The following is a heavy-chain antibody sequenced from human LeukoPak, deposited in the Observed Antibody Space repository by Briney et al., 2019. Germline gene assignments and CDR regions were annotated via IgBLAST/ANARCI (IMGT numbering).Heavy chain of an antibody. CDR3: ARRIAAYYFDY. CDR2: INHSGST. D-gene: IGHD6-13*01. V-gene: IGHV4-34*01. Sequence: YPSETLSLTCAVYGGSFSGYYWSWIRQPPGKGLEWIGEINHSGSTNYNPSLKSRVTISVDTSKNQFSLKMSSVTAADTAVYYCARRIAAYYFDYWGQGTLVTVSS. CDR1: GGSFSGYY. J-gene: IGHJ4*02.